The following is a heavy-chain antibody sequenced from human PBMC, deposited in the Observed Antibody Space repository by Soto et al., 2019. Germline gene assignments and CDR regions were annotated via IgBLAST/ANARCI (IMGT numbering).Heavy chain of an antibody. J-gene: IGHJ6*02. CDR3: ARGGRFLEWLLLV. CDR1: GGTFSSYA. Sequence: SVKVSCKASGGTFSSYAISWVRQAPGQGLEWMGGIIPIFGTANYAQKFQGRVTITADESTSTAYMELSSLRSEDTAVYYCARGGRFLEWLLLVWGQGTTVTVSS. V-gene: IGHV1-69*13. CDR2: IIPIFGTA. D-gene: IGHD3-3*01.